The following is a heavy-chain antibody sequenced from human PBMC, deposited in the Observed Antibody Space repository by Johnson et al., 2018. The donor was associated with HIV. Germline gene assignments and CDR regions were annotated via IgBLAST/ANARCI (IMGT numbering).Heavy chain of an antibody. CDR3: AKSAPGYDSSGYRNAFDI. CDR1: GFTFSSYG. D-gene: IGHD3-22*01. J-gene: IGHJ3*02. CDR2: IRYDGSNK. Sequence: QVQLVESGGGVVQPGGSLRLSCAASGFTFSSYGMHWVRQAPGKGLEWVAFIRYDGSNKYYADSVKGRFTISRDNSKNTLYLQMNSLRAEATAVYYCAKSAPGYDSSGYRNAFDIWGQGTMVTVSS. V-gene: IGHV3-30*02.